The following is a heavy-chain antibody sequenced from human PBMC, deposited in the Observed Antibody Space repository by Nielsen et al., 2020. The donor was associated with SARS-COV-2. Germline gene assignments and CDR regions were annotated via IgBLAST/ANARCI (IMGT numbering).Heavy chain of an antibody. CDR2: IKQDGSEK. Sequence: GESLKISCAASGFTFSSYWMSWVRQAPGKGLEWVANIKQDGSEKYYVDSVKGRFTISRDNAKNSLYLQMNSLRAEDTAVYYCARALVVGADYYYYYYMDVWGKGTTVTVSS. CDR3: ARALVVGADYYYYYYMDV. J-gene: IGHJ6*03. V-gene: IGHV3-7*05. D-gene: IGHD2-15*01. CDR1: GFTFSSYW.